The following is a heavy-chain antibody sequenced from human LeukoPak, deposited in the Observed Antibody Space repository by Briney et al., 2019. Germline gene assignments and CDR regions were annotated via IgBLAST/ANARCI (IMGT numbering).Heavy chain of an antibody. CDR1: GGSISSGDYY. V-gene: IGHV4-30-4*01. J-gene: IGHJ4*02. CDR2: IYYSGST. CDR3: ARVAYMVRGVIISPFDY. Sequence: SETLSLTCTVSGGSISSGDYYWSWIRQPPGKGLEWIGYIYYSGSTYYNPSLKSRVTISVDTSKNQFSLKLSSVTAADTAVYYCARVAYMVRGVIISPFDYWGQGTLVTVSS. D-gene: IGHD3-10*01.